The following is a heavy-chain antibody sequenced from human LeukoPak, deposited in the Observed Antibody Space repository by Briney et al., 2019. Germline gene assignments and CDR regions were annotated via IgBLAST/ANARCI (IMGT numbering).Heavy chain of an antibody. V-gene: IGHV3-7*01. Sequence: GGSLRLSCAASGFTFNGFWMSWVRQAPGKGLEWVANIKQDGSDIYYLGSVRGRFTISRDIAMNSLYLQMNSLRAEDTAVYYCTRDALYGDPSYYYMDVWGKGTTVTVSS. D-gene: IGHD4-17*01. CDR3: TRDALYGDPSYYYMDV. J-gene: IGHJ6*03. CDR1: GFTFNGFW. CDR2: IKQDGSDI.